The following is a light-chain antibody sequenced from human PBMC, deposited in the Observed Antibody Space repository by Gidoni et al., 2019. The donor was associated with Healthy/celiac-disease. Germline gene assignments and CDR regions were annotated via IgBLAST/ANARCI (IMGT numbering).Light chain of an antibody. CDR2: EGS. J-gene: IGLJ2*01. Sequence: QSALTQPASVSGSPGQSITSDVGSYNLVSWYQQHPGKAPKLMIYEGSKRPIRGSNRFSGSKSGNTASLTISGLQAEDEADYYCCSYAGSSTLVFGGGTKLTVL. V-gene: IGLV2-23*01. CDR3: CSYAGSSTLV. CDR1: DVGSYNL.